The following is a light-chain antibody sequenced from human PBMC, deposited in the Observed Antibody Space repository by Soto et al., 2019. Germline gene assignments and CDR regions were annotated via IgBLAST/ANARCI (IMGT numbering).Light chain of an antibody. Sequence: QPVLTQPASVSGSPGQSIGISCTGTSSDVGGYNYVSWYQQHPGKAPKLMVYDVSNRHSGVSNRFSGSKSGNTASLTISGFQAEDEVEYYCSSYTSSCTYVFGTGTKVTV. CDR3: SSYTSSCTYV. CDR2: DVS. V-gene: IGLV2-14*01. CDR1: SSDVGGYNY. J-gene: IGLJ1*01.